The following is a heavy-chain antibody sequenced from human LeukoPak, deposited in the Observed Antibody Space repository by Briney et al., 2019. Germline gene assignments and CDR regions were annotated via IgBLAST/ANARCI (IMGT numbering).Heavy chain of an antibody. V-gene: IGHV3-9*03. CDR1: GLTFDDYA. CDR3: AKSRTTTSGYYNFDS. D-gene: IGHD3-22*01. Sequence: GRSLRLSCAASGLTFDDYAMHWVRQAPGKGLEWVSGISWNSGSTGYADSVKGRFTISRDNAKNSLYLQMNNLRPEDMALYYCAKSRTTTSGYYNFDSWGQGTLVTVSS. J-gene: IGHJ4*02. CDR2: ISWNSGST.